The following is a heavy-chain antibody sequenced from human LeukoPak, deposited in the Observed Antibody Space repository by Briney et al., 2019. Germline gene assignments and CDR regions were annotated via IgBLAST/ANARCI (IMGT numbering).Heavy chain of an antibody. CDR1: GGSISSGGYY. J-gene: IGHJ4*02. V-gene: IGHV4-39*07. CDR3: ARGGRRSSARLFDY. D-gene: IGHD3-16*01. Sequence: SETLSLTCTVSGGSISSGGYYWSWIRQPPGKGLEWIGEINHSGSTNYNPSLKSRVTISVDTSKNQFSLKLSSVTAADTAVYYCARGGRRSSARLFDYWGQGTLVTVSS. CDR2: INHSGST.